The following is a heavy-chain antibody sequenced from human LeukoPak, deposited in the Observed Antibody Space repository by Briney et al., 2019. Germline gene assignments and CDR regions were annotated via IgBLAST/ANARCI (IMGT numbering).Heavy chain of an antibody. Sequence: PSETLSLTCAVYGGSFSGYYWGWIRQPPGKGLEWIGSIYHSGSTYYNPSLKSRVTISVDTSKNQFSLKLSSVTAADTAVYYCARGGPSDYYYDSSGYLGVYYFNYWGQGTLVTVSS. CDR2: IYHSGST. D-gene: IGHD3-22*01. CDR1: GGSFSGYY. V-gene: IGHV4-38-2*01. J-gene: IGHJ4*02. CDR3: ARGGPSDYYYDSSGYLGVYYFNY.